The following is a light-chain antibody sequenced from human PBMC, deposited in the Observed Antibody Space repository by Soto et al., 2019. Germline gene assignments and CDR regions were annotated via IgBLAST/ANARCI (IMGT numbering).Light chain of an antibody. V-gene: IGKV3-15*01. Sequence: EIVNTLSRATLFVSRLESATLSYRSSQCVHIYLAWYQQKPGQAPRLLIHGATTRATGIPDRFSGSGSGTEFTLTISSLQSEDFAVYYCQKYNNWPRTFGQGTKVDIK. J-gene: IGKJ1*01. CDR1: QCVHIY. CDR3: QKYNNWPRT. CDR2: GAT.